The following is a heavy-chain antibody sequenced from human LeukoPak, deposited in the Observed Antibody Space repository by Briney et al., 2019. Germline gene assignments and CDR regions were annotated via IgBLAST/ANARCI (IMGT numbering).Heavy chain of an antibody. V-gene: IGHV4-38-2*01. J-gene: IGHJ6*03. CDR2: IYHGGTS. Sequence: SETLSLTRDLSGFSMSCESYCALIRQPPGKALEWIGSIYHGGTSFFNPSLKSRVAMYIDTSKNQVSLNLTSVTAADTAKYYRARLYGDLRKPIIRGLDYYYYYTHVGGKGTPVTVSS. CDR3: ARLYGDLRKPIIRGLDYYYYYTHV. CDR1: GFSMSCESY. D-gene: IGHD4-17*01.